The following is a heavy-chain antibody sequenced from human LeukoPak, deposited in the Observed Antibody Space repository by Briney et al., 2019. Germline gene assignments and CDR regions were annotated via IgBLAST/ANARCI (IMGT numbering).Heavy chain of an antibody. Sequence: PGGSLRLSCAASGFTFSSYSMNWVRQAPGQGLEWVSSISSGSGYIYYADSVKGRFTISRDNAKNSLYLQMNSLRAEDTAVYYCARDGSGSADVDFDYWGQGTLVTVSS. D-gene: IGHD3-10*01. J-gene: IGHJ4*02. CDR3: ARDGSGSADVDFDY. CDR1: GFTFSSYS. CDR2: ISSGSGYI. V-gene: IGHV3-21*01.